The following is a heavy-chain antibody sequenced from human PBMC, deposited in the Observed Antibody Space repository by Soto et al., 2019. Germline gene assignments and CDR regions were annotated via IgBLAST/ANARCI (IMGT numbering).Heavy chain of an antibody. D-gene: IGHD3-10*01. CDR2: ISYDGSNK. J-gene: IGHJ6*02. Sequence: GGSLRLSCAAFGFTFSSYGMHWVRQAPGKGLEWVAVISYDGSNKYYADSVKARFTISRDNSKNTLYLQMNSLRAEDTAVYYCAKDLCWFGDPGTIYYYYYGMDVWGQGTTVTVSS. V-gene: IGHV3-30*18. CDR3: AKDLCWFGDPGTIYYYYYGMDV. CDR1: GFTFSSYG.